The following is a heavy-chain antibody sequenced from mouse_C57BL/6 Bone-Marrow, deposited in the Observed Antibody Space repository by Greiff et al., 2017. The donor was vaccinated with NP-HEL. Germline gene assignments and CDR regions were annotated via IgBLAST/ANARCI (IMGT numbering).Heavy chain of an antibody. Sequence: EVQLQQSGPELVKPGASVKISCKASGYTFTDYYMNWVKQSHGKSLEWIGDINPNNGGTSYNQKFKGKATLTVDKSSSTAYMELRSLTSEDSAVYYCASYDGYWYFDVWGTGTTVTVSS. V-gene: IGHV1-26*01. D-gene: IGHD2-3*01. CDR1: GYTFTDYY. J-gene: IGHJ1*03. CDR2: INPNNGGT. CDR3: ASYDGYWYFDV.